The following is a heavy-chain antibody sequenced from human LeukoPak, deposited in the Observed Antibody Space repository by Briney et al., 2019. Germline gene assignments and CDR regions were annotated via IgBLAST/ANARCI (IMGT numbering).Heavy chain of an antibody. CDR2: IKQDGSEK. Sequence: QPGGSLRLSCAASGFTFSSYWMTWVRQAPGKGLEWVANIKQDGSEKYYVDSVKGRFTISRDNAKNSLYLQMNSLRAEDTAVYYCARWRITFGGPYYGMDVWGQGTTVTVSS. V-gene: IGHV3-7*01. CDR1: GFTFSSYW. CDR3: ARWRITFGGPYYGMDV. D-gene: IGHD3-16*01. J-gene: IGHJ6*02.